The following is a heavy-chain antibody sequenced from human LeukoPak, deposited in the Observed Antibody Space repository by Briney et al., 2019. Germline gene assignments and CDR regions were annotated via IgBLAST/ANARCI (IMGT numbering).Heavy chain of an antibody. Sequence: PAETLSLPCTVSGGSISSYYWSWIRQPPGKGLEWIGCFYYSGNTHSNPSLKSRVTISVDTSKNQFSLRLMSVTAADTAVYYCATVRPENSGNYYWVYWGRDPLHTVSS. V-gene: IGHV4-59*08. D-gene: IGHD1-26*01. CDR1: GGSISSYY. J-gene: IGHJ1*01. CDR2: FYYSGNT. CDR3: ATVRPENSGNYYWVY.